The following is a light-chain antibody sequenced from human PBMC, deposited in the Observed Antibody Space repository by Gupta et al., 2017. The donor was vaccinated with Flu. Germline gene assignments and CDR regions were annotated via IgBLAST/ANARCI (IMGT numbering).Light chain of an antibody. J-gene: IGKJ5*01. V-gene: IGKV1-16*01. CDR3: QHENSYPIT. Sequence: SSGSASVGDRVTNTWRASQGINNYLAWCQQKPGEAPKCLISAASRGKGGVPSRFSGSGSGTDFTLTISSRQPEDFAIYYCQHENSYPITFGQGTLLDIK. CDR1: QGINNY. CDR2: AAS.